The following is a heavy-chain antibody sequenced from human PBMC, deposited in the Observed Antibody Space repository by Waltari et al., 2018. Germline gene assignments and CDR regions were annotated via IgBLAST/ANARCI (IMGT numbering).Heavy chain of an antibody. CDR1: GFTFSSYS. V-gene: IGHV3-23*01. CDR2: ISGGGQTT. D-gene: IGHD3-3*01. Sequence: EVQLLQSGGGLVQPGGSLRLSCAASGFTFSSYSSSWFRQAPGKGGEWVSAISGGGQTTRYADSVKGRSSISRDNSKNTLSLQVSSLRAEDSAVYYCAKRLLEPQVGAFDVWGQGTMVTVSS. CDR3: AKRLLEPQVGAFDV. J-gene: IGHJ3*01.